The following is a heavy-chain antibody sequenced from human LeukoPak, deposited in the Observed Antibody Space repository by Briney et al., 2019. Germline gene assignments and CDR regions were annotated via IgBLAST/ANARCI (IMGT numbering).Heavy chain of an antibody. V-gene: IGHV6-1*01. CDR1: GDSVSSKSAA. J-gene: IGHJ4*02. CDR2: TYYKSKWYN. D-gene: IGHD6-13*01. Sequence: SQTLSLTCAISGDSVSSKSAAWDWIRQSPSRGLEWLGRTYYKSKWYNDYAASVKSRITINPDTSKNQFSLKLSSVTAADTAVYFCARGSQSRGSSWYFDYWGQGTLVTVSS. CDR3: ARGSQSRGSSWYFDY.